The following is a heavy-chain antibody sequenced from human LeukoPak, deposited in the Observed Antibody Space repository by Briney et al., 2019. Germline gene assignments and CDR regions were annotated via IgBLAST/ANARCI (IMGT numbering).Heavy chain of an antibody. CDR3: AKEGDQFRVYLDA. CDR1: GFMFSRLG. D-gene: IGHD3-16*01. CDR2: IWHDGSVE. Sequence: PGRSLRLSCTASGFMFSRLGMQWVRQAPGEGLEWVAMIWHDGSVEEYADSVKGRFTISRDNSQNTLYLQMNSLRDDDTAVYYCAKEGDQFRVYLDAWGKGTTVTVSS. V-gene: IGHV3-33*06. J-gene: IGHJ6*03.